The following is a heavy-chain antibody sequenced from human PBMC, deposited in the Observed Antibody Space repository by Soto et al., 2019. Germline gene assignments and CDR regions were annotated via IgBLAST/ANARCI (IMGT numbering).Heavy chain of an antibody. J-gene: IGHJ3*02. D-gene: IGHD3-22*01. CDR2: ISSSSSYI. CDR3: ARGGHYYDSSGYYYQGTDAFDI. V-gene: IGHV3-21*01. Sequence: GGSLRLSCAASGFTFSSYSRNWVRQAPGKGLEWVSSISSSSSYIYYADSVKGRFTISRDNAKNSLYLQMNSLRAEDTAVYYCARGGHYYDSSGYYYQGTDAFDIWGQGTMVTVSS. CDR1: GFTFSSYS.